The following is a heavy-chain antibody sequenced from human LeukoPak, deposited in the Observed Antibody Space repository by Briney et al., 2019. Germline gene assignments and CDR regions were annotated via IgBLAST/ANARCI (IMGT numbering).Heavy chain of an antibody. CDR1: GYSFTSYW. Sequence: GESLKISCKGSGYSFTSYWISWVRQMPGKGLEWMGRIDPSDSYTNYSPSFQDHVTISADKSISTAYLQWSSLKASDTAMYYCARLVRAAAGTSDNWFDPWGQGTLVTVSS. D-gene: IGHD6-13*01. J-gene: IGHJ5*02. V-gene: IGHV5-10-1*01. CDR3: ARLVRAAAGTSDNWFDP. CDR2: IDPSDSYT.